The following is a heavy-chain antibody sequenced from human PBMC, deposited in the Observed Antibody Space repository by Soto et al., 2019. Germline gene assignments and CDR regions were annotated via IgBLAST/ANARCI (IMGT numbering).Heavy chain of an antibody. CDR1: GCSISSTTYY. D-gene: IGHD3-22*01. V-gene: IGHV4-39*01. J-gene: IGHJ1*01. CDR3: ARYYDTSNRPYFHH. CDR2: IYYSGAT. Sequence: PSETLSLTCAVSGCSISSTTYYWAWIRQPPGKGLEWVATIYYSGATYYNPSLKSRLTISIDTSKNQFSLRLSSVTAADTAMYYCARYYDTSNRPYFHHWGQGTRVTVSS.